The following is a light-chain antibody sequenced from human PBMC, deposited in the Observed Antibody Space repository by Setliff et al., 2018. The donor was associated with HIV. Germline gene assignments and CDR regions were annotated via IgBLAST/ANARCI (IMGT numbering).Light chain of an antibody. CDR3: CSYAGHDIYV. J-gene: IGLJ1*01. CDR2: EVS. CDR1: TSDVG. Sequence: SALAQPASVSGSPGQSITISCTGTTSDVGVSWYQQHPGKAPKLMIYEVSKRPSGVSNRFSGSKSGNTASLTISGLQAEDEADYYCCSYAGHDIYVFGIGTKVTVL. V-gene: IGLV2-23*02.